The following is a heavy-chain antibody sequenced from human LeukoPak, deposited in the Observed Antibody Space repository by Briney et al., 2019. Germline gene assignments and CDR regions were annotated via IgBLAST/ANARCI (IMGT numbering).Heavy chain of an antibody. CDR2: INTYNGNT. CDR1: GYSFTSYA. Sequence: ASVKVSCKASGYSFTSYAISWVRQAPGQGLEWMGWINTYNGNTNYPQNLQGRVTVTTDTYTTTAYMELRSLRSDDTAVYYCARDLHDTSGCSVYWGQGTLVTVSS. D-gene: IGHD6-19*01. V-gene: IGHV1-18*01. CDR3: ARDLHDTSGCSVY. J-gene: IGHJ4*02.